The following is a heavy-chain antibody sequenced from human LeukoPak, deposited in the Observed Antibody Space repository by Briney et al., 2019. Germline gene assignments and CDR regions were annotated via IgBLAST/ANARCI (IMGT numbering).Heavy chain of an antibody. CDR1: GYTFTGYY. D-gene: IGHD6-19*01. J-gene: IGHJ4*02. Sequence: ASVKVSCKASGYTFTGYYMHWVRQAPGQGLEWMGWMNPNSGNTGYAQKFQGRVTMTRNTSISTAYMELRSLRSDDTAVYYCARDRVYRQWPADLDYWGQGTLVTVSS. CDR3: ARDRVYRQWPADLDY. V-gene: IGHV1-8*02. CDR2: MNPNSGNT.